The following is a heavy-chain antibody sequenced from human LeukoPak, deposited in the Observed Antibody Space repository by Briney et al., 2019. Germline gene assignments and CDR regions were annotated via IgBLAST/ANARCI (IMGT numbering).Heavy chain of an antibody. Sequence: SETLSLTCAVSSGSIFSSNWWSWVRQPPGKGLEWIGQIFHSGSTSYSPSLKSRVTISVDKSKNQFSLKLTSVTAADTAVYYCARGKRGSGRIGRCAFDIWGQGTMVTVSS. CDR2: IFHSGST. V-gene: IGHV4-4*02. J-gene: IGHJ3*02. D-gene: IGHD3-10*01. CDR1: SGSIFSSNW. CDR3: ARGKRGSGRIGRCAFDI.